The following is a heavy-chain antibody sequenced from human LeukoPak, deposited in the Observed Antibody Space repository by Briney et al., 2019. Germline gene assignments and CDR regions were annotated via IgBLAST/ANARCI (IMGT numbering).Heavy chain of an antibody. V-gene: IGHV3-13*01. D-gene: IGHD1-26*01. CDR3: ARRGSYNYYNYYMDV. J-gene: IGHJ6*03. Sequence: GGSLRLSCAASGFTFSSYDMHWVRQATGKGLEWVSAIGTAGDTYYPGSVKGRFTISRENAKNSLYLQMNSLRAEDTAVYYCARRGSYNYYNYYMDVWGKGTTVTVSS. CDR2: IGTAGDT. CDR1: GFTFSSYD.